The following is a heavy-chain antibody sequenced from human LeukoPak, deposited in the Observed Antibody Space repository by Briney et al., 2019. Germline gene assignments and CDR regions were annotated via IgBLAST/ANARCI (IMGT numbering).Heavy chain of an antibody. CDR3: ARDFNGYSGSYYLLGFDFDY. J-gene: IGHJ4*02. V-gene: IGHV1-18*01. Sequence: GSVKVSCKASGYTFTSYGISWVRQAPGQGLELMGWISAYNGNTNYAQKLQGRVTMTTDTSTSTAYMELRSLRSDDTAVYYCARDFNGYSGSYYLLGFDFDYWGQGTPVTVSS. CDR2: ISAYNGNT. CDR1: GYTFTSYG. D-gene: IGHD1-26*01.